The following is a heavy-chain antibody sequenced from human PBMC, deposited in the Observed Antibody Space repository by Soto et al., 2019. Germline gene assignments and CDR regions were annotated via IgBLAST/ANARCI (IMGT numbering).Heavy chain of an antibody. CDR1: GFTFSSYS. J-gene: IGHJ4*02. D-gene: IGHD6-19*01. Sequence: GGSLRLSCAASGFTFSSYSMNWVRQAPGKGLEWVSYISSSSSTIYYADSVKGRFTISRDNAKNSLYLQMNSLRAEDTAVYYCARDIAVAARGPFDYWGQGTLVTVSS. CDR3: ARDIAVAARGPFDY. V-gene: IGHV3-48*01. CDR2: ISSSSSTI.